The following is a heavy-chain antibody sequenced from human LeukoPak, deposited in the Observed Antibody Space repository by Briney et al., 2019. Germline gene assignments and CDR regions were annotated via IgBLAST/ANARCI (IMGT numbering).Heavy chain of an antibody. CDR1: GFIFRNYG. Sequence: PGGSLRLSCAASGFIFRNYGMHWVRQAPGKGLEWAACIRYDGSKYADSVKGRFTISRDDSNNMAYLQMDSLKNEDTAVYYCTREDWDFDSWGQGTPVSVSS. CDR2: IRYDGS. D-gene: IGHD3/OR15-3a*01. V-gene: IGHV3-30*02. J-gene: IGHJ4*02. CDR3: TREDWDFDS.